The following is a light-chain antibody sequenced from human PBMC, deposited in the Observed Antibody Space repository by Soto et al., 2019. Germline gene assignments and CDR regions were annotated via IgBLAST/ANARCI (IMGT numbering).Light chain of an antibody. J-gene: IGLJ1*01. CDR2: GVS. V-gene: IGLV2-14*03. CDR3: YTSRSSSSTFYV. Sequence: QSVLTQPASVSGSPGQSITISCAGTSSDIGGSNYVSWYQQHPGKAPKLMIYGVSNRPSGVSNRFSGSNSGNTASLTISGVQADDEDDYFCYTSRSSSSTFYVFGTGTKLTVL. CDR1: SSDIGGSNY.